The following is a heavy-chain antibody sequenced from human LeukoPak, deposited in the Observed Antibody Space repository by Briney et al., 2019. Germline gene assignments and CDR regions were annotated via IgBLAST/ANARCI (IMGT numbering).Heavy chain of an antibody. CDR1: GFNFRSYS. D-gene: IGHD3-22*01. V-gene: IGHV3-48*01. CDR2: ISSSGSAI. CDR3: ARGFQPYFDTGGYPSHFAY. Sequence: PGGSLRLSCAASGFNFRSYSMNWVRQAPGKGLEWLPFISSSGSAIYYADSVRGRFTISRDNAKNSLSLQMTSLRAEDTAVYFCARGFQPYFDTGGYPSHFAYWGQGALVTVSS. J-gene: IGHJ4*02.